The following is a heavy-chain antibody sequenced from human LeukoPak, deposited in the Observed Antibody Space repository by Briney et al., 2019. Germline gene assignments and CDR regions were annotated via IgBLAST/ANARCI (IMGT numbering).Heavy chain of an antibody. CDR2: ISSNGGST. Sequence: PGGSLRLSCAASGFTFSSYAMHWVRQAPGKGLEYVSAISSNGGSTYYANSVKGRFTISRDNSKNTLYLQMGSLRAEDTAVYYCARGQLRYFRTASAHDAFDIWGQGTMVTVSS. V-gene: IGHV3-64*01. J-gene: IGHJ3*02. D-gene: IGHD3-9*01. CDR3: ARGQLRYFRTASAHDAFDI. CDR1: GFTFSSYA.